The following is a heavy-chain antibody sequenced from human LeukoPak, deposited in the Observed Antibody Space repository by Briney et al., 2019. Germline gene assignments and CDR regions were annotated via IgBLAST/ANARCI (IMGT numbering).Heavy chain of an antibody. CDR2: IIPILGVA. V-gene: IGHV1-69*04. D-gene: IGHD5-18*01. CDR3: ARVDTVMAYYFDL. J-gene: IGHJ4*02. CDR1: GGTFSSYA. Sequence: AVKVSCKASGGTFSSYAISWVRQAPGEGLEWMGRIIPILGVANYAQKFQGRVTITADKSTSTAYMELNSLRAEDTAVYYCARVDTVMAYYFDLWGQGTLVTVSS.